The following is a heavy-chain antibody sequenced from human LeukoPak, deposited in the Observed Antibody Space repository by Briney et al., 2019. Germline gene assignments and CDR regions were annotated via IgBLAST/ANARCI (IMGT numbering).Heavy chain of an antibody. V-gene: IGHV4-59*08. CDR1: GDSISNYY. D-gene: IGHD3-22*01. CDR3: ARPGNSSSYHYTFNI. J-gene: IGHJ3*02. CDR2: IYYPGSS. Sequence: SETLSLTCTVSGDSISNYYWSWVRQPPGKGLEWIGYIYYPGSSNYNPSLMSRVTISIDTSKNQFSLKLTSVTAADTAVYYCARPGNSSSYHYTFNIWGQGTMVTVSS.